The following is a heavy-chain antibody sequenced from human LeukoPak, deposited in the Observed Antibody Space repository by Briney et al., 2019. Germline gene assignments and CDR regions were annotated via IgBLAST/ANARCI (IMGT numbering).Heavy chain of an antibody. V-gene: IGHV1-69*13. Sequence: SVKVSCKASGGTFSSYVISWVRQAPGQGLEWMGGIIPIFGTANYAQKFQGRVTITADESTSTAHMELSSLRSEDTAVYYCARARGDCSSGVCYTAYFYYGMDVWGQGTTVTVSS. D-gene: IGHD2-8*02. CDR2: IIPIFGTA. CDR1: GGTFSSYV. J-gene: IGHJ6*02. CDR3: ARARGDCSSGVCYTAYFYYGMDV.